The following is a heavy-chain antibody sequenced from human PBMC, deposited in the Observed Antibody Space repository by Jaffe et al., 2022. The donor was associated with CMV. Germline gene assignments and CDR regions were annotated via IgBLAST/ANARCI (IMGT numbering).Heavy chain of an antibody. D-gene: IGHD2-21*02. CDR1: GFTFSSYA. Sequence: EVQLVESGGGLVQPGGSLRLSCAASGFTFSSYAMSWVRQAPGKGLEWVSAISGSGGSTYYADSVKGRFTISRDNSKNTLYLQMNSLRAEDTAVYYCAKDLPRAYCGGDCYPPGDAFDIWGQGTMVTVSS. CDR2: ISGSGGST. CDR3: AKDLPRAYCGGDCYPPGDAFDI. V-gene: IGHV3-23*04. J-gene: IGHJ3*02.